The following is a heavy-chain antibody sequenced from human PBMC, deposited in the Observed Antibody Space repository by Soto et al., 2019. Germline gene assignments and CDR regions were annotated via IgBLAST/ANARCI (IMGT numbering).Heavy chain of an antibody. Sequence: SETLSLTCAVSGGSISSSNWWSWVRQPPGKGLEWIGEIYHSGSTNYNPSLKSRVTISVDTSKNQFSLKLSSVTAADTSVYYCARDGSSSWPRLNGFAPGGQGTLVTVSS. CDR3: ARDGSSSWPRLNGFAP. CDR1: GGSISSSNW. V-gene: IGHV4-4*02. J-gene: IGHJ5*02. CDR2: IYHSGST. D-gene: IGHD6-13*01.